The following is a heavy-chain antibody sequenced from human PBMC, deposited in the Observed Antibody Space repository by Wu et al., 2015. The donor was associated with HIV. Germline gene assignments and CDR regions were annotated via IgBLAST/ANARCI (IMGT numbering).Heavy chain of an antibody. D-gene: IGHD5-18*01. Sequence: VQLVQSGAEVKKPGSSVKLSCKASGGTFSSFSINWVRQAPGQGLEWTGGIIPMFGKPRYAQRFQGRVTITADESTSTAYMELSRLRSEDTAVYYCARVDSPMALYFFDQWGQGTLVTVSS. CDR1: GGTFSSFS. V-gene: IGHV1-69*12. CDR2: IIPMFGKP. J-gene: IGHJ4*02. CDR3: ARVDSPMALYFFDQ.